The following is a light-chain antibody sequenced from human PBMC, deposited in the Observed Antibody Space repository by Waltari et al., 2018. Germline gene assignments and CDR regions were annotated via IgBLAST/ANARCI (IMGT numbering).Light chain of an antibody. V-gene: IGLV1-44*01. CDR2: TDN. J-gene: IGLJ3*02. Sequence: QSVLTQPPSASGTPGPGGTMSCSGSRSNLGFNTLSLYHQAPGTAPTRPIYTDNQRPSGVPDRFSGSKSGSSASLAISGLQSEDEAEYYCAAWDDSLNGWVFGGGTKV. CDR1: RSNLGFNT. CDR3: AAWDDSLNGWV.